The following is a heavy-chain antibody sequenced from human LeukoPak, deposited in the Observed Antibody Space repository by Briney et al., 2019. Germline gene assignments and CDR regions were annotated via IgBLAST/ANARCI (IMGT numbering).Heavy chain of an antibody. CDR1: GYTFTGYY. D-gene: IGHD1-26*01. CDR3: ARGGPWEGVGGGDGEYYFDY. J-gene: IGHJ4*02. Sequence: GASVKVSCKASGYTFTGYYMHWVRQAPGQGLEWMGWINPNSGGTNYAQKFQGRVTMTRDTSISTAYMELSRLRSDDTAVYYCARGGPWEGVGGGDGEYYFDYWGQGTLVTVSS. CDR2: INPNSGGT. V-gene: IGHV1-2*02.